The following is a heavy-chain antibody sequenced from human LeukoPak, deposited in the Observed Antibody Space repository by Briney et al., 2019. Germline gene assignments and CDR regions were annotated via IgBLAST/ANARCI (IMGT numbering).Heavy chain of an antibody. J-gene: IGHJ4*02. CDR2: INPNSGDT. Sequence: ASVKVSCKAPGYTFTDYYIHWVRQAPGQGLEWMGWINPNSGDTDYAQKFQGRVTMTRDTSISTAYMELSSLRSDDTAIYYCARDMDTGPDLFDYWGQGTLVTVSS. CDR3: ARDMDTGPDLFDY. CDR1: GYTFTDYY. D-gene: IGHD5-18*01. V-gene: IGHV1-2*02.